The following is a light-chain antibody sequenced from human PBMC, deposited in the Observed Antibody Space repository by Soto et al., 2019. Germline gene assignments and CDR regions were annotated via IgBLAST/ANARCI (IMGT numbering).Light chain of an antibody. Sequence: DFLMTQSPLSLPVTLVQPASISCRSSQSLVYSKGYNLLDWYLQKPGQSPQLLIYLGSNRASGVPDRFSGSGSGTDFTLKISRVQAEDVGVYYCTKALQTPPKFGQGTKVDIK. CDR2: LGS. CDR1: QSLVYSKGYNL. CDR3: TKALQTPPK. J-gene: IGKJ1*01. V-gene: IGKV2-28*01.